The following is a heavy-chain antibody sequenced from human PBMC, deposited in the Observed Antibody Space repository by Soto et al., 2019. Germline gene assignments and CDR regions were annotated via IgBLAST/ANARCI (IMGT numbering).Heavy chain of an antibody. J-gene: IGHJ6*02. CDR3: ARDPTRYSSSWYGMDV. Sequence: QVQLVESGGGVVQPGRSLRLSCAASGFTFSSYAMHWVRQAPGKGLEWVAVISYDGSNKYYADSVKGRFTISRDNSKNPLYLQMNSLRAEDTAVYYCARDPTRYSSSWYGMDVWGQGTTVTVSS. CDR2: ISYDGSNK. CDR1: GFTFSSYA. D-gene: IGHD6-13*01. V-gene: IGHV3-30-3*01.